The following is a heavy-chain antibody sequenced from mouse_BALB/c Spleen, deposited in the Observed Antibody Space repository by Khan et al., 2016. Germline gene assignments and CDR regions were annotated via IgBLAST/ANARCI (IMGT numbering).Heavy chain of an antibody. CDR2: INPDSSTI. D-gene: IGHD1-1*01. Sequence: EVKLLESGGGLVQPGGSLKLSCAASGFDFSRYWMSWVRQASGKGLEWIGEINPDSSTINYTPSLKDKFIISRDNAKNTLYLQMSKVRSEATALYFCARAGYYGYIAYWGQGTLGTVSA. J-gene: IGHJ3*01. CDR1: GFDFSRYW. CDR3: ARAGYYGYIAY. V-gene: IGHV4-1*02.